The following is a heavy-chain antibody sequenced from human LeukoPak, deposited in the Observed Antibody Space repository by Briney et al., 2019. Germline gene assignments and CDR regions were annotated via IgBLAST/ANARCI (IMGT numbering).Heavy chain of an antibody. J-gene: IGHJ4*02. D-gene: IGHD3-22*01. CDR2: IIPLIGTS. CDR3: ASLRDYYDSSGNYHYFDY. Sequence: SVKVSCKASGGTFRSYAFSWVRQAPGQGLQWMGGIIPLIGTSKHAQKFQGRVTITADESTSTVYMELSSPRSEDTAVYYCASLRDYYDSSGNYHYFDYWGQGTLVTVSS. V-gene: IGHV1-69*13. CDR1: GGTFRSYA.